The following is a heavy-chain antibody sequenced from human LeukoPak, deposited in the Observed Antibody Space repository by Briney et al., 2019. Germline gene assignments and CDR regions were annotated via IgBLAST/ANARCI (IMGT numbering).Heavy chain of an antibody. CDR1: GYTFTSYA. CDR3: ALRIYYDSSGYYSPGDY. CDR2: INAGNGNT. J-gene: IGHJ4*02. Sequence: ASVKVSCKASGYTFTSYAMHWVRQAPGQRLEWMGWINAGNGNTKYSQKFQGRVTITRDTSASTAYMELSSLRSEDTAVYYCALRIYYDSSGYYSPGDYWGQGTLVTVSS. D-gene: IGHD3-22*01. V-gene: IGHV1-3*01.